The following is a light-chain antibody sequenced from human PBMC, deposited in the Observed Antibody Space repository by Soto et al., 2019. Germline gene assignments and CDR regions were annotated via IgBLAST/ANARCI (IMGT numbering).Light chain of an antibody. CDR3: SSYTNNSPNCV. Sequence: QSVLTQPASVSGSPGQSITISCTGTNSDVGSSNSVSWYQHHPGKAPKLIIYDVNSRPSGVSNRFSGSKSGNTASLTISGLQVEDEADYHCSSYTNNSPNCVFGTGTKVTVL. CDR1: NSDVGSSNS. J-gene: IGLJ1*01. CDR2: DVN. V-gene: IGLV2-14*03.